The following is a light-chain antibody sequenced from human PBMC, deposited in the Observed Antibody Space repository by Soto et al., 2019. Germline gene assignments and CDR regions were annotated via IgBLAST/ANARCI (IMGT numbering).Light chain of an antibody. J-gene: IGKJ1*01. CDR1: QTISSW. V-gene: IGKV1-5*03. Sequence: DIQMTQSPSTLSGSVGDRVTMTCRASQTISSWLAWYQQKPGKAPKLLIYKASTLKSGVPSRFSGSGSGTEFTLTISGLQPDDFATYYCQHYNSYSEAFGQGTKVDIK. CDR2: KAS. CDR3: QHYNSYSEA.